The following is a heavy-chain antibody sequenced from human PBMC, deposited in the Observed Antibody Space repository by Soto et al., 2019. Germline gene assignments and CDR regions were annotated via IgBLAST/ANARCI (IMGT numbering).Heavy chain of an antibody. CDR2: IYYSGST. CDR3: ARQVSEYSSSFFDY. D-gene: IGHD6-6*01. J-gene: IGHJ4*02. V-gene: IGHV4-39*01. Sequence: SETMSLTCTVSGGSISSSSYYWGWIRQPPGKGLEWIGSIYYSGSTYYNPSLKSRVTISVDTSKNQFSLKLSSVTAADTAVYYCARQVSEYSSSFFDYWGQGTLVTVSS. CDR1: GGSISSSSYY.